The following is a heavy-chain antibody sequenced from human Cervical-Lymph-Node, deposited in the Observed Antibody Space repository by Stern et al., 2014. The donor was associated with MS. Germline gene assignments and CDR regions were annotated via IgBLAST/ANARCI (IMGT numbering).Heavy chain of an antibody. D-gene: IGHD1-26*01. V-gene: IGHV4-61*02. CDR1: GASISSGTYY. CDR2: IYNSGAT. CDR3: ARDDALGPTRYHYAMDV. Sequence: QVQLQESGPGLVKPSQTLSLTCTVSGASISSGTYYWSWIRQPAGKGLEWIGRIYNSGATNYNPSLKSRVTISLATSKNLFSLKLPSVTAADTAVYYCARDDALGPTRYHYAMDVWGQGTTVTVSS. J-gene: IGHJ6*02.